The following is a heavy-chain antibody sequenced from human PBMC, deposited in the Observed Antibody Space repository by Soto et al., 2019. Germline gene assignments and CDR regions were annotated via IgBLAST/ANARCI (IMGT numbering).Heavy chain of an antibody. CDR1: GGTFSSYA. D-gene: IGHD4-4*01. V-gene: IGHV1-69*13. CDR3: ARGVTAYYYYYGMDV. Sequence: VASVKVSCKASGGTFSSYAISWVRQAPGQGLEWMGGIIPIFGTANYAQKFQGRVTITADESTSTAYMELSSLRSEDTAVYYCARGVTAYYYYYGMDVWGQGTTVTVSS. J-gene: IGHJ6*02. CDR2: IIPIFGTA.